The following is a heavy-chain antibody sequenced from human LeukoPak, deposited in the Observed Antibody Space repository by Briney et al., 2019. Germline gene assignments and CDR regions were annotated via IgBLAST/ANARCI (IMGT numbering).Heavy chain of an antibody. J-gene: IGHJ4*02. CDR1: GYRFTTHW. V-gene: IGHV5-51*01. Sequence: GESLKISFKGSGYRFTTHWIGWVRQMPGKGLEWMGIIYPGDSGTRYSPSFQGQVTISADKSISTAYLQWSSLKASDTAMYYCARQGLGELSLPFDYWGQGTLVTVSS. CDR3: ARQGLGELSLPFDY. CDR2: IYPGDSGT. D-gene: IGHD3-16*02.